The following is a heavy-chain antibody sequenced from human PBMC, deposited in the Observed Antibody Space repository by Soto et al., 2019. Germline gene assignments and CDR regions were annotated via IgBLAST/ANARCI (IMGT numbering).Heavy chain of an antibody. CDR1: GFTTFSNYA. CDR2: ISGSGGST. Sequence: EVQLLESGGGLVQPGGSLRLSCAASGFTTFSNYAMRWVRQAPGKGLEWVSGISGSGGSTYYADSVTGRFTISRDNSKNTVYLQMKSLRAEDTAVYYCAKELSSGGFFDYWGQGTLVTVSS. D-gene: IGHD6-19*01. J-gene: IGHJ4*02. V-gene: IGHV3-23*01. CDR3: AKELSSGGFFDY.